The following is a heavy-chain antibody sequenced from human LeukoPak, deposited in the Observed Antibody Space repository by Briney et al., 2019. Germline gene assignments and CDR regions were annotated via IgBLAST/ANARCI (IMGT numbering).Heavy chain of an antibody. Sequence: GGSLRISCAASGFTFDDYAMHWVREVPGKRLEWVSLVSGNGGNTYYADSVKGRFTISRDNSKNSLYLQMNSLRTEDTALYYCAKDISNWNSRHFDYWGQGTLVTVSS. CDR3: AKDISNWNSRHFDY. D-gene: IGHD1-7*01. CDR2: VSGNGGNT. V-gene: IGHV3-43*02. CDR1: GFTFDDYA. J-gene: IGHJ4*02.